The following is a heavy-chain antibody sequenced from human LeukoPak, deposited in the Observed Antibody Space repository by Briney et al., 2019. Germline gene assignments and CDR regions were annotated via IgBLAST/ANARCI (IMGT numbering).Heavy chain of an antibody. D-gene: IGHD3-22*01. V-gene: IGHV4-39*02. J-gene: IGHJ2*01. Sequence: PSETLSLTCSVSGGSINSGNYFWGWIRQPPGKGLEWIGSIYHTGSTDYNPSLKSRVTISVDTSKNHLSLKLSSVTAADTAVYYCASYDSSGYFSPYWYFDLWGRGTLVTVSS. CDR1: GGSINSGNYF. CDR2: IYHTGST. CDR3: ASYDSSGYFSPYWYFDL.